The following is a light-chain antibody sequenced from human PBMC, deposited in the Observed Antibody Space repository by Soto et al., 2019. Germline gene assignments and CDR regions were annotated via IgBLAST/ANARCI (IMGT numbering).Light chain of an antibody. V-gene: IGLV6-57*04. CDR1: SGSIASNY. CDR2: EDN. Sequence: NFMLTQPHSVSESPGKTVTISCTRSSGSIASNYVQWYQQRPGSAPTTVIYEDNQRPSGVPDRFSGSIDSSSNSASLTISGLKTVDEADYYCQSYDSSNQGVVFGGGTKLTVL. J-gene: IGLJ2*01. CDR3: QSYDSSNQGVV.